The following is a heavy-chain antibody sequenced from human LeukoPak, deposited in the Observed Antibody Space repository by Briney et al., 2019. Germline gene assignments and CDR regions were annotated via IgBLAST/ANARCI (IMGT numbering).Heavy chain of an antibody. Sequence: PGGSLRLSCAASGFTFSSYSMNWVRQAPGKGLEWVSYISSSSSTIYYAGSVKGRFTISRDNAKHSLYLQMNSLRAEDTAVYYCARDYEWLRFWGQGTLVTVSS. J-gene: IGHJ4*02. D-gene: IGHD5-12*01. CDR2: ISSSSSTI. V-gene: IGHV3-48*01. CDR1: GFTFSSYS. CDR3: ARDYEWLRF.